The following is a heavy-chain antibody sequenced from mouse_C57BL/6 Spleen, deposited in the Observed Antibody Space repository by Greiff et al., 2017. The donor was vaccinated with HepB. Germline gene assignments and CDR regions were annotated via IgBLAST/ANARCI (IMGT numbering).Heavy chain of an antibody. D-gene: IGHD1-1*01. V-gene: IGHV1-85*01. CDR1: GYTFTSYD. CDR3: AREDYGSSAWFAY. J-gene: IGHJ3*01. Sequence: LVESGPELVKPGASVKLSCKASGYTFTSYDINWVKQRPGQGLEWIGWIYPRDGSTKYNEKFKGKATLTVDTSSSTAYMELHSLTSEDSAVYFCAREDYGSSAWFAYWGQGTLVTVSA. CDR2: IYPRDGST.